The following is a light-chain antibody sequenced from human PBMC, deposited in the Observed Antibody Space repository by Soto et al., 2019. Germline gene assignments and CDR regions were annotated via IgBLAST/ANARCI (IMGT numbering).Light chain of an antibody. V-gene: IGKV3-20*01. CDR1: QSVSSSS. Sequence: EIVVTQSPGTLSLSPGERATLSCRASQSVSSSSLAWYQQKPGQAPRLLIYGASSRATGMPYRFSGSGSGTDFTLTISRLEPEDFAVYYCQQSGRATWTFGQGTKREIK. J-gene: IGKJ2*02. CDR2: GAS. CDR3: QQSGRATWT.